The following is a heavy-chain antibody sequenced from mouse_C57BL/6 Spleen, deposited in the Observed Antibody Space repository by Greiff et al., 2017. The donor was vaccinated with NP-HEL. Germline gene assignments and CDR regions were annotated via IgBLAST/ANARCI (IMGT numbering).Heavy chain of an antibody. V-gene: IGHV5-9-1*02. CDR3: TRESRLYYDGSSSRYAMDY. CDR2: ISSGGDYI. Sequence: DVKLVESGEGLVKPGGSLKLSCAASGFTFSSYAMSWVRQTPEKRLEWVAYISSGGDYIYYADTVKGRFTISRDNARKTLYLQMSSLKSEDTAMYYCTRESRLYYDGSSSRYAMDYWGQGTSVTVSS. J-gene: IGHJ4*01. CDR1: GFTFSSYA. D-gene: IGHD1-1*01.